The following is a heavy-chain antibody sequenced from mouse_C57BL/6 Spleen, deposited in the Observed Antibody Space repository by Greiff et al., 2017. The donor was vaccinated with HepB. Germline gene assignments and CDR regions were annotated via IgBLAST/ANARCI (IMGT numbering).Heavy chain of an antibody. CDR1: GFTFTDYY. D-gene: IGHD1-1*01. J-gene: IGHJ2*01. CDR2: IRNKANGYTT. CDR3: ASSYYYGSGENY. V-gene: IGHV7-3*01. Sequence: EVKLVESGGGLVQPGGSLSLSCAASGFTFTDYYMSWVRQPPGKALEWLGFIRNKANGYTTEYSASVKGRFTISRDNSQSILYLQMNALRAEDSATYYCASSYYYGSGENYWGQGTTLTVSS.